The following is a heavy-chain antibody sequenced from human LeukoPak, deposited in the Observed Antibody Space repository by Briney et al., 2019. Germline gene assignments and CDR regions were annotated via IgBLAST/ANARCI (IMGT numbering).Heavy chain of an antibody. V-gene: IGHV4-59*01. J-gene: IGHJ6*03. D-gene: IGHD6-13*01. Sequence: SETLSLTCAVYGGSFSGYYWSWIRQPPGKGLEWIGYIYYSGSTNYNPSLKSRVTISVDTSKNQFSLKLSSVTAADTAVYYCARVQQAAAYYYYYYYMDVWGKGTTVTISS. CDR3: ARVQQAAAYYYYYYYMDV. CDR2: IYYSGST. CDR1: GGSFSGYY.